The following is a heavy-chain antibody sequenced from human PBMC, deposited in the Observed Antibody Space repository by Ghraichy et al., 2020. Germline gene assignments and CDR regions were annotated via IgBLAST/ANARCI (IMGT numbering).Heavy chain of an antibody. Sequence: SETLSLTCAVYGGSFSGYYWSWIRQPPGKGLEWIGEINHSGSTNYNPSLKSRVTISVDTSKNQFSLKLSSVTAADTAVYYCARRRTYYYGSGSHDYWGQGTLVTVSS. CDR2: INHSGST. V-gene: IGHV4-34*01. J-gene: IGHJ4*02. CDR3: ARRRTYYYGSGSHDY. CDR1: GGSFSGYY. D-gene: IGHD3-10*01.